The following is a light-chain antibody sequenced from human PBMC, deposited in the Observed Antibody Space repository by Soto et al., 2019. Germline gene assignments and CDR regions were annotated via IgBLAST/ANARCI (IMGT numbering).Light chain of an antibody. CDR1: RSVFYNSNNKNY. Sequence: DIVMTQSPESLAVSLGERATINCKSSRSVFYNSNNKNYLAWYQQKPGQSPKLLLYWASTRESGVPDRFSGGGSVTDFTLTISSLQAEDVAVYFCQQYFNTPYTFGQGTKVEIK. CDR3: QQYFNTPYT. V-gene: IGKV4-1*01. CDR2: WAS. J-gene: IGKJ2*01.